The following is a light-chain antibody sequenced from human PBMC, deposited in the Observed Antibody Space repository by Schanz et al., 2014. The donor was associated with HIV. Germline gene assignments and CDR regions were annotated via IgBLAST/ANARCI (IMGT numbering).Light chain of an antibody. CDR3: SSYGGPNNYVV. Sequence: QSALTQPRSVSGSPGQSVAISCTGTSSDVGGYNYVSWYQQHPGKGPKLMIYEVSKRPSGVPDRFSGSKSGNTASLTVSGLQAEDEADYYCSSYGGPNNYVVFGGGTKVTVL. V-gene: IGLV2-8*01. CDR2: EVS. J-gene: IGLJ2*01. CDR1: SSDVGGYNY.